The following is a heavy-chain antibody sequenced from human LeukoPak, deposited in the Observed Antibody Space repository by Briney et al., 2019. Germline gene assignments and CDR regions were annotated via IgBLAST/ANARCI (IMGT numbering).Heavy chain of an antibody. CDR1: GGSISSYY. D-gene: IGHD4-17*01. CDR2: IYYSGST. CDR3: ASTTVVTGYYFDY. Sequence: PSETLSLTCTVSGGSISSYYWSWIRQPPGKGLEWIGYIYYSGSTNYNPSLKSRVTISVDTPKNQYSLKLSAVTAADTAVYYCASTTVVTGYYFDYWGQGTMVTVSS. V-gene: IGHV4-59*12. J-gene: IGHJ4*02.